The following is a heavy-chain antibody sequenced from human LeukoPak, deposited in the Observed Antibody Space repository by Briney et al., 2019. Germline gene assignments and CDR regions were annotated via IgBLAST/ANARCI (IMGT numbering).Heavy chain of an antibody. J-gene: IGHJ4*02. D-gene: IGHD4-17*01. CDR2: ISGSSTTI. V-gene: IGHV3-48*01. CDR1: GFTFSIYT. CDR3: ARGAYGDYYFDY. Sequence: GGSLRLSCAASGFTFSIYTMNWVRQAPGKGLEWVSYISGSSTTIYYADSVKGRFTISRDNAKNSLYLQMNSLRAEDTAVYYCARGAYGDYYFDYWGQGTLVTVSP.